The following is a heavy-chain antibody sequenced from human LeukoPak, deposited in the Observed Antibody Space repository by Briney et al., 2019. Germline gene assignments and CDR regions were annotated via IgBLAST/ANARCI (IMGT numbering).Heavy chain of an antibody. D-gene: IGHD2-15*01. CDR3: ARRYCSGGSCYYGY. CDR1: GGSISSYY. J-gene: IGHJ4*02. CDR2: IYYCGST. V-gene: IGHV4-59*08. Sequence: SETLSLTCTVSGGSISSYYWSWIRQPPGKGLEWIGYIYYCGSTNYNLSLKSRVTISVDTSKNQFSLKLSAVTAADTAVHYCARRYCSGGSCYYGYWGQGTLVTVSS.